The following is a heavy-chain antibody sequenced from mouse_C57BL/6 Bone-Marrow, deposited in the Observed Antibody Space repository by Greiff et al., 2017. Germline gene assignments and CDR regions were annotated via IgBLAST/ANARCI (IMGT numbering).Heavy chain of an antibody. Sequence: QVHVKQPGAELVMPGASVKLSCKASGYTFTSYWMHWVKQRPGQGLEWIGEIDPSDSYTKYNQKFKGKSTLTVDKSSSTAYMQLSSLTSEDSAVYYCARAGARYDFDYWGQGTTLTVSS. CDR3: ARAGARYDFDY. D-gene: IGHD3-1*01. CDR1: GYTFTSYW. CDR2: IDPSDSYT. V-gene: IGHV1-69*01. J-gene: IGHJ2*01.